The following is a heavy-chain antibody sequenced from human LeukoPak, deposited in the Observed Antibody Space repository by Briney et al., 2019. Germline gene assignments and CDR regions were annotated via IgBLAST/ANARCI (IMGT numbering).Heavy chain of an antibody. D-gene: IGHD6-13*01. V-gene: IGHV3-11*04. J-gene: IGHJ4*02. CDR2: IGSSGGSI. CDR1: GFTINDYY. Sequence: GGSLRLSCAASGFTINDYYMSWIRQAPGKGLEWISCIGSSGGSINYADSVKGRFTISRDNAKNSLSLQMNSLGAEDTAVYYCVRGRTSGSSWPFDYWGQGTLVTVSS. CDR3: VRGRTSGSSWPFDY.